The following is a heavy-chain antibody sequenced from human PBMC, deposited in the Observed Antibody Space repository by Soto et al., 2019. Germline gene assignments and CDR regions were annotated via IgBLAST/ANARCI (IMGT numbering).Heavy chain of an antibody. CDR3: ARVIGPKNYYYYGMDV. D-gene: IGHD1-26*01. Sequence: GASVKVSCKASGGTFSSYTISWVRQAPGQGLEWMGRIIPILDTTNYAQKFQGRVTITADKSTGTAYMELSSLRSEDTAVYYCARVIGPKNYYYYGMDVWGQGTTVTVSS. V-gene: IGHV1-69*08. CDR2: IIPILDTT. J-gene: IGHJ6*02. CDR1: GGTFSSYT.